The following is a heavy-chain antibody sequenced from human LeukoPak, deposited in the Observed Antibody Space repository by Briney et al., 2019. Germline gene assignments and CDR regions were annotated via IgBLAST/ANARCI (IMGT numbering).Heavy chain of an antibody. CDR2: IITNGGST. V-gene: IGHV3-64*02. Sequence: GGSLRLSRAASGFTFSSYAMHWVRQVPGKGLEYVSGIITNGGSTYYADSVKGRFTISRDNSKNTLLLQMGSLRDEDMAVYYCARGGGRNTAMVWALDYWGQGTLVTVSS. D-gene: IGHD5-18*01. CDR1: GFTFSSYA. J-gene: IGHJ4*02. CDR3: ARGGGRNTAMVWALDY.